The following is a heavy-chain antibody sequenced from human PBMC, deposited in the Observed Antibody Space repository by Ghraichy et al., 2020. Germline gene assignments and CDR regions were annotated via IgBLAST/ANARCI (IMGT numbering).Heavy chain of an antibody. Sequence: SETLSLTCAVYGGSFSGYYWSWIRQPPGKGLEWIGEINHSGSTNYNPSLKSRVTISVDTSKNQFSLKLSSVTAADTAVYYCARAPGQLLFVGSFDYWGQGTLVTVSS. D-gene: IGHD2-2*01. CDR3: ARAPGQLLFVGSFDY. J-gene: IGHJ4*02. CDR2: INHSGST. V-gene: IGHV4-34*01. CDR1: GGSFSGYY.